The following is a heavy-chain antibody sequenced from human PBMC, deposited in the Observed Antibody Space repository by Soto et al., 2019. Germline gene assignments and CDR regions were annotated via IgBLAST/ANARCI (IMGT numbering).Heavy chain of an antibody. CDR2: IYHNGIT. J-gene: IGHJ4*02. Sequence: QVQLKQSGAGQVRPSGTLSLTCRVSGTSISSSYWWAWVRQCPGKGLEWIGEIYHNGITKYNPSLKSRVSMSIDKSNNQFSLKLTSVTAADTAVYYCATVPPRIVVVLAEFPTWGQGTLVTVSS. V-gene: IGHV4-4*02. CDR1: GTSISSSYW. CDR3: ATVPPRIVVVLAEFPT. D-gene: IGHD2-21*01.